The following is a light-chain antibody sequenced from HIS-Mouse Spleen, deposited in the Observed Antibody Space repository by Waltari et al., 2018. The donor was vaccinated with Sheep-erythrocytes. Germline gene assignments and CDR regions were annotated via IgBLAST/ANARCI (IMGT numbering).Light chain of an antibody. J-gene: IGLJ3*02. CDR2: DVS. Sequence: QSALTQPRSVSGSPGQSVTISCPGPSSDVGGYHYVPWYQQHPGKAPKLMIYDVSKRPSGVPDRFSGSKSGNTASLTISGLQAEDEADYYCCSYAGSYTWVFGGGTKLTVL. V-gene: IGLV2-11*01. CDR3: CSYAGSYTWV. CDR1: SSDVGGYHY.